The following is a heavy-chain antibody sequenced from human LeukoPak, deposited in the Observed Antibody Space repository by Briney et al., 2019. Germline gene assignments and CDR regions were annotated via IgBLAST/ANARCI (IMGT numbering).Heavy chain of an antibody. CDR2: INPNSGGT. CDR3: ARAPAAVAGRPYYYYYYMDV. D-gene: IGHD6-19*01. V-gene: IGHV1-2*06. J-gene: IGHJ6*03. Sequence: PGASVKVSCKASGYTFTGYYMHWVRQAPGQGLEWMGRINPNSGGTNYAQKFQGRVTMTRDTSISTAYMELSRLRSDDTAVYYCARAPAAVAGRPYYYYYYMDVWGKGTTVTVSS. CDR1: GYTFTGYY.